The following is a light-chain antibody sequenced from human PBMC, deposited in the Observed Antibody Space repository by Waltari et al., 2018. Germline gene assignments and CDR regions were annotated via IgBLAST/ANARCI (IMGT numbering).Light chain of an antibody. CDR2: KMN. Sequence: QSVLTQPPSASATPGQRVTISCSGSSSNIGSNSVYWYQQRPGTAPKLLIDKMNQRPSGVPDRFSASKSGTSASLAISGLRSEDGADYYCASWDDSLSGRVFGGGTKLTVL. V-gene: IGLV1-47*01. CDR1: SSNIGSNS. J-gene: IGLJ3*02. CDR3: ASWDDSLSGRV.